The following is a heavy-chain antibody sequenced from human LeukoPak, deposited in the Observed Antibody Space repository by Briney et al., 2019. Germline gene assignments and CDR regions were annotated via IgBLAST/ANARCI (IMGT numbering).Heavy chain of an antibody. J-gene: IGHJ5*02. D-gene: IGHD6-6*01. Sequence: SETLSLTCTVSGGSISSSSYYWGWIRQPPGKGLEWIGSIYYSGSTYYNPSLKSRVTISVDTSKNQFSLKLSSVTAADTAVYYCARDRGSSSSFFGWFDPWGQGTLVTVSS. CDR2: IYYSGST. CDR3: ARDRGSSSSFFGWFDP. V-gene: IGHV4-39*02. CDR1: GGSISSSSYY.